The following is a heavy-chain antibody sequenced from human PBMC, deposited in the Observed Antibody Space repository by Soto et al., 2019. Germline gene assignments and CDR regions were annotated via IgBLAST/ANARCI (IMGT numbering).Heavy chain of an antibody. Sequence: GASVKVSCKASGNTFTNYYIHWVRQAPGQGLEWMGTINPSGGHTTYAQKFLGRVTMTRDTSTSTLYMELTSLRSEDTAVYYCASPILPTPGYYYGMDVWGQGTTVTVSS. D-gene: IGHD2-21*01. CDR1: GNTFTNYY. CDR2: INPSGGHT. V-gene: IGHV1-46*01. CDR3: ASPILPTPGYYYGMDV. J-gene: IGHJ6*02.